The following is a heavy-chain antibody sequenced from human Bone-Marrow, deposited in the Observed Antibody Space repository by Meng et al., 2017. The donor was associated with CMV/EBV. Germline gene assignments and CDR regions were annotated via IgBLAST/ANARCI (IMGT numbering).Heavy chain of an antibody. Sequence: GSLRLSCTVSGGSVSSGSYYWSWIRQPPGKGLEWIGYIYYSGSTNYNPSLKSRVTISVDTSKNQFSLKLSSVTAADTAVYYCARGPPITIFGVEPSFDYWGQGTLVTVSS. CDR3: ARGPPITIFGVEPSFDY. CDR1: GGSVSSGSYY. J-gene: IGHJ4*02. D-gene: IGHD3-3*01. CDR2: IYYSGST. V-gene: IGHV4-61*01.